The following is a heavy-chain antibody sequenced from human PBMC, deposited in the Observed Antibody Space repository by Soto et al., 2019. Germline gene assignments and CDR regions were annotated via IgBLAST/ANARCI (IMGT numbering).Heavy chain of an antibody. J-gene: IGHJ6*02. V-gene: IGHV4-59*01. CDR1: GGSISGYY. CDR2: IHYGGTT. D-gene: IGHD6-13*01. Sequence: QVQLQESDPGLMRPSETLSLTCTVSGGSISGYYGNWIRQPPGKGLEWIAYIHYGGTTNYNPSLKSRLTRSIDTSKIKLSMKLTAVTAADTAVYYCARGWSVGSYYCGMVVWGQGTTVTVSS. CDR3: ARGWSVGSYYCGMVV.